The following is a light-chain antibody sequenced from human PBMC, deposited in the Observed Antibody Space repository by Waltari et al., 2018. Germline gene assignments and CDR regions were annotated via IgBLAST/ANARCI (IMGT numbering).Light chain of an antibody. CDR1: QSLLYSNGNVY. CDR2: QVS. Sequence: GVLTQSPLSLAVTLGQPASISCNSSQSLLYSNGNVYLDWYLQRPGQSPRRRIDQVSKRDSGVPDRFSGSGSDTDFTLRISRVEADDVGTYYCLQVPFTFGPGTKMEVK. J-gene: IGKJ3*01. V-gene: IGKV2-30*01. CDR3: LQVPFT.